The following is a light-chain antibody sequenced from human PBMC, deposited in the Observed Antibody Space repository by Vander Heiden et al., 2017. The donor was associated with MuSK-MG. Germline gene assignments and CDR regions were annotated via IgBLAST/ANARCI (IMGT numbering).Light chain of an antibody. V-gene: IGLV3-19*01. J-gene: IGLJ2*01. CDR3: NSRDSSGNHLV. Sequence: SSELTQDPAVSVALGQKVRITCQGASLRSYYASWYQQKPGQAPVLVIYGKNNRPSGIPDRSSGSSSGNTASLTITGAQAEDEADYYCNSRDSSGNHLVFGGGTKLTVL. CDR2: GKN. CDR1: SLRSYY.